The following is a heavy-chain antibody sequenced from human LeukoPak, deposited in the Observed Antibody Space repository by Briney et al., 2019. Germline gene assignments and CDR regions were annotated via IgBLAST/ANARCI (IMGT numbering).Heavy chain of an antibody. CDR3: AGVIYYTSDAFDI. J-gene: IGHJ3*02. CDR2: INSDGSTT. V-gene: IGHV3-74*01. CDR1: GFTCSSYW. D-gene: IGHD3-22*01. Sequence: GGSLRLSCAASGFTCSSYWMHWVRQAPGKGPVWVSRINSDGSTTNYADSVKGRFTISRDNAKNTLYLQMNSLRVEDTAVYYCAGVIYYTSDAFDIWGQGTMVTVSS.